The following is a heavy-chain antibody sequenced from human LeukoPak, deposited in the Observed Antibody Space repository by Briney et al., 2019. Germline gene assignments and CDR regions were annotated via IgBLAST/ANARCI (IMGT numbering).Heavy chain of an antibody. CDR1: GGSISSYY. V-gene: IGHV4-59*01. CDR3: ARRYDSGAGGGMDV. CDR2: IYYSRST. Sequence: SETLSLTCTVSGGSISSYYWTWIRQPPGKGLEWIGYIYYSRSTNYNPSLKSRVTISVDTSKNQFSLKLSAVTAADTPVYYCARRYDSGAGGGMDVWGQGSTVTVSS. J-gene: IGHJ6*02. D-gene: IGHD6-19*01.